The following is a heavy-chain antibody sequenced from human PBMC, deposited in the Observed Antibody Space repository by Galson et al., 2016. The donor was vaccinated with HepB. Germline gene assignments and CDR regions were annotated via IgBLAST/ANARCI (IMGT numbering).Heavy chain of an antibody. D-gene: IGHD3-22*01. CDR2: IYYSGTA. Sequence: SETLSLTCTVSGGSISSTYPYWGWVRQPPGKGLEYIGSIYYSGTAYHNPSLKSRVTIFVDTSKNQFSLRLSAVTAAETGVYYCARHMFSSVPPSPFHYLGMDVWGPGTTVTVSS. J-gene: IGHJ6*02. CDR1: GGSISSTYPY. CDR3: ARHMFSSVPPSPFHYLGMDV. V-gene: IGHV4-39*01.